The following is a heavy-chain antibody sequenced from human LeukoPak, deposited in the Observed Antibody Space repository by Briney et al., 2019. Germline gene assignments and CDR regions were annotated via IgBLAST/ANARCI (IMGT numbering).Heavy chain of an antibody. V-gene: IGHV3-33*01. CDR1: GFTFSSYG. CDR2: IWYDGSSK. J-gene: IGHJ4*02. Sequence: GGSLRLSCAASGFTFSSYGMHWVRQAPGKGLEWVAVIWYDGSSKYYADSVKGRFTISRDNSKNTLYLQMNSLRAEDTAVYYCARDYKMSYFDYWGQGTLVTVSS. D-gene: IGHD5-24*01. CDR3: ARDYKMSYFDY.